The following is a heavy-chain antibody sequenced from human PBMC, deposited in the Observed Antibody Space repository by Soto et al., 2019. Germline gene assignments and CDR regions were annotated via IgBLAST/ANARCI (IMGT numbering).Heavy chain of an antibody. Sequence: QVQLVQSGAEVKKPGSSVKVSCKASGDTFSGYAINWVRQAPGQGLEWLGRIVPIFETLNYAERFQGRVAITADESTTTVYMELTNLTHEDTAVYYCVVMGNVAVSNPRSFDYWGQGTQVTVS. V-gene: IGHV1-69*18. J-gene: IGHJ4*02. D-gene: IGHD6-19*01. CDR2: IVPIFETL. CDR3: VVMGNVAVSNPRSFDY. CDR1: GDTFSGYA.